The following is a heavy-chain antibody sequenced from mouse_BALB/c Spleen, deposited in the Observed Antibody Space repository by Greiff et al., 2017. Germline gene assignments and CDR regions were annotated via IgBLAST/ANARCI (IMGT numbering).Heavy chain of an antibody. CDR2: ISSGSSTI. J-gene: IGHJ4*01. CDR3: ARDNWDHYYAIDY. D-gene: IGHD4-1*01. Sequence: EVKVEESGGGLVQPGGSRKLSCAASGFTFSSFGMHWVRQAPEKGLEWVAYISSGSSTIYYADTVKGRFTISRDNPKNTLFLQMTSLRSEDTAMYYCARDNWDHYYAIDYWGQGTSVTVSS. CDR1: GFTFSSFG. V-gene: IGHV5-17*02.